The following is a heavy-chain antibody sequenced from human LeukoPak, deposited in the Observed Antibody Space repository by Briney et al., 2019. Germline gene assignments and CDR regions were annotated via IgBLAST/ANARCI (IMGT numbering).Heavy chain of an antibody. CDR1: GFTFSSYA. J-gene: IGHJ4*02. Sequence: GGSLRLSCAASGFTFSSYAMSWVRQAPGKGLEWVSVISGGGTSTYYADSVKGRFTISKDNSRNTLYLQRNSLRAEDTAVYYCAKTFIAVANPSDYWGQGTLVTVSS. CDR2: ISGGGTST. CDR3: AKTFIAVANPSDY. V-gene: IGHV3-23*01. D-gene: IGHD6-19*01.